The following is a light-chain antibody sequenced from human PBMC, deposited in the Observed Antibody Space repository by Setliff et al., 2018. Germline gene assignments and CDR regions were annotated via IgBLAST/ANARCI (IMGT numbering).Light chain of an antibody. CDR1: QGVNTA. Sequence: AIQLTQSPSSLSAPVGDRVTITCRTSQGVNTALAWYQQKPGQPPKLLIYGASHLESGVPTRFSGAGSGTDFTLTISSLQPEDFATYYCQQFNSSPLTFGGGTKV. V-gene: IGKV1-13*02. CDR3: QQFNSSPLT. CDR2: GAS. J-gene: IGKJ4*01.